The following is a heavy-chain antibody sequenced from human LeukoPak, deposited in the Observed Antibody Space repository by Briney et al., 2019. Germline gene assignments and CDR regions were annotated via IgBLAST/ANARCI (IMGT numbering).Heavy chain of an antibody. V-gene: IGHV4-34*01. J-gene: IGHJ4*02. CDR1: GGSFSGYY. D-gene: IGHD5-24*01. CDR2: INHSGST. CDR3: ARDQRWLQLPFDY. Sequence: SETLSLTCAVYGGSFSGYYWSWIRQPPGKGLEWIGEINHSGSTNYNPSLKSRVTISVDTSKNQFSLKLSSETAADTAVYYCARDQRWLQLPFDYWGQGTLVTVSS.